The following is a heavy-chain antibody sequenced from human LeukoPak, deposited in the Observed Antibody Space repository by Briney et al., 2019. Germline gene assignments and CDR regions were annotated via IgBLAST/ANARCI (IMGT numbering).Heavy chain of an antibody. Sequence: SETLSLTCSVSGSSISSDYYWGWVRQPPGTGLEWIGSIKHRGRSYYNPSLKSRVTISVDTSKNQFSLQLSSVTAADTAVYYCARVVGATSIDYWGQGILVTVSS. D-gene: IGHD2-15*01. CDR3: ARVVGATSIDY. CDR1: GSSISSDYY. CDR2: IKHRGRS. J-gene: IGHJ4*02. V-gene: IGHV4-38-2*02.